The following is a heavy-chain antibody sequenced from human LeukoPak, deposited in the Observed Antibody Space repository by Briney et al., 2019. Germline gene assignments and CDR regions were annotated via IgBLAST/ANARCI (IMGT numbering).Heavy chain of an antibody. Sequence: ASVKVSCKASGYTFTSYDINWVRQATGQGLEWMGWMNPNSGNTGYAQKFQGRVTMTRNTSISTAYMELSSLRSDDTAVYYCAWAGLQAKTKFDYWGQGTLVTVSS. CDR2: MNPNSGNT. CDR3: AWAGLQAKTKFDY. CDR1: GYTFTSYD. J-gene: IGHJ4*02. D-gene: IGHD4-11*01. V-gene: IGHV1-8*01.